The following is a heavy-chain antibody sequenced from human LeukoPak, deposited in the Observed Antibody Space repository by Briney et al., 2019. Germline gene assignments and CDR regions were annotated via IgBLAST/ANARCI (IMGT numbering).Heavy chain of an antibody. J-gene: IGHJ4*02. D-gene: IGHD3-3*01. CDR3: ARGDFWSGSFDY. CDR2: INWNGGST. V-gene: IGHV3-20*04. Sequence: GGSLRLSCAASGFTFDDYGMSWVRQAPGKGLEWVSGINWNGGSTGYADSVKGRFTISRDNAKNSLYLQMNSLRSEDTAVYYCARGDFWSGSFDYWGQGTLVTVSS. CDR1: GFTFDDYG.